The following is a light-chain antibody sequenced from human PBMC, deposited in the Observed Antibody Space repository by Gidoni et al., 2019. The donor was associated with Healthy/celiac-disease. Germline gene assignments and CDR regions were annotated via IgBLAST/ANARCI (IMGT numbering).Light chain of an antibody. CDR1: SSNIGSNT. CDR2: SNN. J-gene: IGLJ1*01. V-gene: IGLV1-44*01. CDR3: AAWDDSLNGYV. Sequence: QSVLTQPPSASGTPGQRVTISWSGSSSNIGSNTVNWYQQLPGTAPKLLIYSNNQRPSGVPDRFSGSKSGTSASLAISGLQSEDVADYYCAAWDDSLNGYVFGTGTKVTVL.